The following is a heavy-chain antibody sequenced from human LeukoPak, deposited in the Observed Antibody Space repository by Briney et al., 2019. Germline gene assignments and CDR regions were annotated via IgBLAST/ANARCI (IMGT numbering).Heavy chain of an antibody. J-gene: IGHJ4*02. CDR2: INYSGST. CDR3: VAYDGYDFWSGTRDY. CDR1: GGSISSGGYY. D-gene: IGHD3-3*01. Sequence: SQTLSLTCTVSGGSISSGGYYWSWIRQHPGKGLEWIGYINYSGSTYYNPSLKSRVTISVDTSKNQFSLKLSSVTAADTAVYYCVAYDGYDFWSGTRDYWGQGTLVTVSS. V-gene: IGHV4-31*03.